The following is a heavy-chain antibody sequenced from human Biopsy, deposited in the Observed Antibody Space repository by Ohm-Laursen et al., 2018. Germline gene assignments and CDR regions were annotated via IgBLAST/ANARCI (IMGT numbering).Heavy chain of an antibody. V-gene: IGHV4-34*01. J-gene: IGHJ4*02. CDR3: ASRLYGPNPIDY. D-gene: IGHD2-8*01. Sequence: LQTLSLTCAVYGGSFSGSYWTWIRQPPGKGLEWLGEMSHSGSTNHNPSLKSRVTISMDTSKNQLSLKLSSLSAAETAVYYCASRLYGPNPIDYWGQGTLVTVSS. CDR1: GGSFSGSY. CDR2: MSHSGST.